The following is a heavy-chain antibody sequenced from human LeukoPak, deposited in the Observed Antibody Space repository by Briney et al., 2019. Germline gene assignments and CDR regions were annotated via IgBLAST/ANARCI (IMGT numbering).Heavy chain of an antibody. CDR3: AKDIGDSIGYNYFDS. D-gene: IGHD3-22*01. J-gene: IGHJ4*02. CDR1: GFTFSSYW. CDR2: IKPDGSEE. V-gene: IGHV3-7*03. Sequence: GGSLRLSCAASGFTFSSYWMSWVRQTPGKGLEWLANIKPDGSEEYYVDSLKGRFTISRDNRKNSLSLQMNSLRPEDTALYYCAKDIGDSIGYNYFDSWGQGTLVTVSS.